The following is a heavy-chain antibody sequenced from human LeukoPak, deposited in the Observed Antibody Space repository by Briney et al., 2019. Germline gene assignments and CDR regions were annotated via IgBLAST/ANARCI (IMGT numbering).Heavy chain of an antibody. CDR2: IRYDGSNK. J-gene: IGHJ4*02. V-gene: IGHV3-30*02. D-gene: IGHD6-13*01. CDR1: GFTFSSYG. CDR3: AKRGGSSWPNFDY. Sequence: PGGSLRLSCAASGFTFSSYGMHWVRQAPGKGLEWVAFIRYDGSNKYYADSVKGRFTISRDNSKNTLYLQMNSLRAEDTAVYYCAKRGGSSWPNFDYWGQGTLVTVSS.